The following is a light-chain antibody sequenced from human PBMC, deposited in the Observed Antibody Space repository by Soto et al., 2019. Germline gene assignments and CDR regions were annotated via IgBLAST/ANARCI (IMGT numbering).Light chain of an antibody. CDR1: QSVTSYTY. J-gene: IGKJ5*01. Sequence: EIVLTQSPGTLSLSPGERATLSCRASQSVTSYTYLAWYQQKPGQAPRLLIYGATRRDTGIPDRFSGSGSGTDFTLPISKLEPEDFGVYYCQQYGSSPLTFGQGTRLEIK. CDR2: GAT. V-gene: IGKV3-20*01. CDR3: QQYGSSPLT.